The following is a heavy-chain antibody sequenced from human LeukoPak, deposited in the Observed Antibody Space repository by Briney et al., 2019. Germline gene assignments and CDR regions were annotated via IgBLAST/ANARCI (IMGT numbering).Heavy chain of an antibody. V-gene: IGHV3-23*01. CDR2: ISGSGDST. J-gene: IGHJ3*02. CDR1: GFTFSNYA. CDR3: VRGPRYYDDSGFHYGVFDI. Sequence: GGSLRLSCAASGFTFSNYAMRWVRQAPGKGLEWVSGISGSGDSTYYADSVKGRFTISRDNSKNTLSLQMNSLTADDTAVYYCVRGPRYYDDSGFHYGVFDIWGQGTLVTVSS. D-gene: IGHD3-22*01.